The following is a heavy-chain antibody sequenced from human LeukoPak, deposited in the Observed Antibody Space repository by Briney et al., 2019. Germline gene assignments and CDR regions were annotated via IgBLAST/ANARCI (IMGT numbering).Heavy chain of an antibody. V-gene: IGHV4-59*01. Sequence: PSETLSLTCTVSGGSISSYYWSWIRQPPGKGLEWIGYIYYSGSTNYNPSLKSRVTISVDTSKNQFSLKLSSVTAADTAVYYCARTGGSVEAVDIWGQGTMVTVSS. CDR3: ARTGGSVEAVDI. CDR1: GGSISSYY. J-gene: IGHJ3*02. D-gene: IGHD2-15*01. CDR2: IYYSGST.